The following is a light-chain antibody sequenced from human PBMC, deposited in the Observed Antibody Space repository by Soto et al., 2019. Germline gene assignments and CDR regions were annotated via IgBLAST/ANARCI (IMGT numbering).Light chain of an antibody. Sequence: QSVLTQPPSVSGVPGQRVTISCTGSSPNIGAGYDVHGYQQLPGTAPKLLIYGNSNRPSGVPDRFSGSKSGTSASLAITGLQAEDEADYYCQSYDSSLSGSVFGGGTKLTVL. V-gene: IGLV1-40*01. CDR2: GNS. CDR3: QSYDSSLSGSV. J-gene: IGLJ2*01. CDR1: SPNIGAGYD.